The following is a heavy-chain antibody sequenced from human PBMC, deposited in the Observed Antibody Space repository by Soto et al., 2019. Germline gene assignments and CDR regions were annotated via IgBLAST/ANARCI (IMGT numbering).Heavy chain of an antibody. V-gene: IGHV4-59*01. Sequence: SETLSLTCTVSGGSISSYYWSWIRQPPGKGLEWIGYIYYSGSTNYNPSLKSRVTISVDTSKNQFSLKLSSVTAADTAVYYCARGITIFEGYFDYWGQGTLVTVSS. CDR2: IYYSGST. J-gene: IGHJ4*02. D-gene: IGHD3-3*01. CDR3: ARGITIFEGYFDY. CDR1: GGSISSYY.